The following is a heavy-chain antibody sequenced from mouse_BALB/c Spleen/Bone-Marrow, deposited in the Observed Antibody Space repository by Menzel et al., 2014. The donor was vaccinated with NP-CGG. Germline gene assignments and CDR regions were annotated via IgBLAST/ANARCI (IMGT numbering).Heavy chain of an antibody. Sequence: DVMLVESGGGLVKLGGSLKLSCAASGFTFSSCYMSWVRQTPEKRLELVAAINSNGGSAYYPDTVKGRFTISRDNAKNTLFLQMSSLKSEDTALYYCARHGGFGNYFDYWGQGTTLTVSS. J-gene: IGHJ2*01. V-gene: IGHV5-6-2*01. CDR3: ARHGGFGNYFDY. D-gene: IGHD1-1*02. CDR1: GFTFSSCY. CDR2: INSNGGSA.